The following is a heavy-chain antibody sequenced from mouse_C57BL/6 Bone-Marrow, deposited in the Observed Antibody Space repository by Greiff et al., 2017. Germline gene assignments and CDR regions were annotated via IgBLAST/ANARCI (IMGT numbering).Heavy chain of an antibody. J-gene: IGHJ4*01. CDR2: IDPSDSYT. CDR1: GYTFTSYW. V-gene: IGHV1-69*01. CDR3: ASHSYYYAMDY. Sequence: QVQLQQPGAELVMPGASVKLSCKASGYTFTSYWMHWVKQRPGQGLEWIGEIDPSDSYTNYNQKFKGKSTLTVDKSSSTAYMQLSSLTSEDSAVYCCASHSYYYAMDYWGQGTSVTVSS.